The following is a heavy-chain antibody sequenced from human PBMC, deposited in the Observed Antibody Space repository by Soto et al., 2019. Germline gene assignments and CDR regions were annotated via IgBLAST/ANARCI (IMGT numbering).Heavy chain of an antibody. Sequence: GESLKISCKGSGYSFTSYWIAWVRQMPGKGLEWMGAIYPGDSNIKYSPSFQGQVTISADKSISTAYLQWSSLKASDTAMYFCARGRGYCSSNNCYDFDYWGQGALVTVSS. D-gene: IGHD2-2*01. J-gene: IGHJ4*02. V-gene: IGHV5-51*01. CDR2: IYPGDSNI. CDR3: ARGRGYCSSNNCYDFDY. CDR1: GYSFTSYW.